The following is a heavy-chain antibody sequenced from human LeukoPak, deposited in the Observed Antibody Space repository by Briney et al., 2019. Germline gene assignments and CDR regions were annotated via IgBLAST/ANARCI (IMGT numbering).Heavy chain of an antibody. CDR2: IVGTGDRT. V-gene: IGHV3-23*01. Sequence: GGPLTLPCAPSGLPYNIYAVLGPRDARGGGGVCVSYIVGTGDRTYYAHSVRGRFTISRDNIKNTLYLQMNSVRAEGTGVYYCAKVVGGEDDVRSSLEWGQGSLDTVS. CDR3: AKVVGGEDDVRSSLE. D-gene: IGHD3-16*01. CDR1: GLPYNIYA. J-gene: IGHJ4*02.